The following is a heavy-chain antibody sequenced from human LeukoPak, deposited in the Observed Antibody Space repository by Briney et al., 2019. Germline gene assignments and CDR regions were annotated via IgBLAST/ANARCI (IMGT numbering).Heavy chain of an antibody. V-gene: IGHV3-23*01. J-gene: IGHJ6*03. Sequence: PGGSLRLSCAASGFTFGSYAMSWVRQAPGKGLEWVSAISGTGGTTYYADSVKGRFTISRDNSKNTLYLQMNSLRAEDTAVYYCAKNGDRGAYCSGGSCYPYYYYYMDVWGKGTTVTISS. D-gene: IGHD2-15*01. CDR3: AKNGDRGAYCSGGSCYPYYYYYMDV. CDR2: ISGTGGTT. CDR1: GFTFGSYA.